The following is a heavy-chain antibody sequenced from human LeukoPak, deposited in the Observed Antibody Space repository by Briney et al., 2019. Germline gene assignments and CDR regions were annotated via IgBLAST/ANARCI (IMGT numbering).Heavy chain of an antibody. CDR3: ARTMVVPGTTGAFDI. D-gene: IGHD1-1*01. Sequence: GGSLRLSCAASGFTVSSNYMSWVRQAPGKGLEWVSVIYSDGSTYYGDSVKGRFTISRDNSKNTLFLQMNSLRAEDTAVYYCARTMVVPGTTGAFDIWGQGTMVTVSS. CDR1: GFTVSSNY. J-gene: IGHJ3*02. CDR2: IYSDGST. V-gene: IGHV3-66*02.